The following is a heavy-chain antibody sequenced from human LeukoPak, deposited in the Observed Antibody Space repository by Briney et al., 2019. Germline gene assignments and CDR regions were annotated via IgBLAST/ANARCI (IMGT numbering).Heavy chain of an antibody. J-gene: IGHJ1*01. CDR2: IYSGGST. V-gene: IGHV3-23*03. CDR3: AKVSRYCSSTSCYPVGYFQH. CDR1: GFTFSSYA. Sequence: PGGSLRLSCAASGFTFSSYAMSWVRQFPGKGLEWVSVIYSGGSTYYADSVKGRFTISRDNSKNTLYLQMNSLRAEDTAVYYCAKVSRYCSSTSCYPVGYFQHWGQGTLVTVSS. D-gene: IGHD2-2*01.